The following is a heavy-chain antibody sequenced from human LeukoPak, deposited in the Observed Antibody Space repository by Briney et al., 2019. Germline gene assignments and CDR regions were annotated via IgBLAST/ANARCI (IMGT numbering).Heavy chain of an antibody. V-gene: IGHV4-59*08. D-gene: IGHD3-16*01. CDR2: LYYTGST. CDR3: ARHHEYIWGSSVDYYAMDV. Sequence: SDTLSLNCTVSGGSIDSYYWSWIRQPPGKRLEWIGYLYYTGSTNYNPSLKSRVTISFCTSKNLFSLNLSSVTAADTAVYYCARHHEYIWGSSVDYYAMDVWGQGTTVTVSS. CDR1: GGSIDSYY. J-gene: IGHJ6*02.